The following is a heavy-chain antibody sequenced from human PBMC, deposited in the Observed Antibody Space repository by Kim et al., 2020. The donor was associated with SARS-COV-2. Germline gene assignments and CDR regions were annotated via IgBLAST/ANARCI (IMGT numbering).Heavy chain of an antibody. Sequence: GGSLRLSCAASGFTFSSYSMNWVRQAPGKGLEWVSSISSSSSYIYYADSVKGRFTISRDNAKNSLYLQMNSLRAEDTAVYYCARGKNKYYSSTSCHYYYGMDVWGQGTTVTVSS. CDR2: ISSSSSYI. CDR1: GFTFSSYS. V-gene: IGHV3-21*01. D-gene: IGHD2-2*01. J-gene: IGHJ6*02. CDR3: ARGKNKYYSSTSCHYYYGMDV.